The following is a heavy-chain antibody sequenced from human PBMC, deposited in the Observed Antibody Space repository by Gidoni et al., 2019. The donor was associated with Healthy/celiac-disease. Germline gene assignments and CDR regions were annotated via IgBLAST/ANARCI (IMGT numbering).Heavy chain of an antibody. J-gene: IGHJ6*03. Sequence: EVQLVQPGAEVKKPGESLKISCTGSGYSFTSYCIGWVRQMPGKGLEWMGIIYPGDSDTRYSPSFQGQVTISADKSISTAYLQWSSLKASDTAMYYCARIRGYSYGYFSRYYYYMDVWGKGTTVTVSS. CDR1: GYSFTSYC. D-gene: IGHD5-18*01. V-gene: IGHV5-51*01. CDR3: ARIRGYSYGYFSRYYYYMDV. CDR2: IYPGDSDT.